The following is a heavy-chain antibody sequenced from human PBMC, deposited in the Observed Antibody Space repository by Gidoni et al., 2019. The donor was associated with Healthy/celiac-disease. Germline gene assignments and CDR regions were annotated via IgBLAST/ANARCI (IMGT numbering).Heavy chain of an antibody. V-gene: IGHV3-23*01. Sequence: EVQLLESGGGLVQPGGSLSLSCAAPGFTFSSYAMSWVRQAPGKGLEWVSAISGSGGSTYYADSVKGRFTISRDNSKNTLYLQMNSLRAEDTAVYYCAKDSSIVGATTQVLDYWGQGTLVTVSS. CDR3: AKDSSIVGATTQVLDY. CDR2: ISGSGGST. CDR1: GFTFSSYA. J-gene: IGHJ4*02. D-gene: IGHD1-26*01.